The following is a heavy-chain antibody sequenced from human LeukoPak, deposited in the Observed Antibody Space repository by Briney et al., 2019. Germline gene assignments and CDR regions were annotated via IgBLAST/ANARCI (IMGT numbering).Heavy chain of an antibody. D-gene: IGHD3-10*01. CDR2: IYYSGST. CDR1: GGSISNSGYY. Sequence: SETLSLTCTVSGGSISNSGYYWGWIRPPPGKGLEWVGNIYYSGSTYYNPSLKSRVTISVDTSKNQFSLKLSSVTAADTAVYYCARRRVLLWFGESYPFDYWGQGTLVTVSS. J-gene: IGHJ4*02. CDR3: ARRRVLLWFGESYPFDY. V-gene: IGHV4-39*01.